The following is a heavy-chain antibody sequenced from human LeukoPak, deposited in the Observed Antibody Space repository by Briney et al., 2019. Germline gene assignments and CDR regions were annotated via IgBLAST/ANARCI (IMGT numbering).Heavy chain of an antibody. CDR2: IDWSGGRT. CDR3: AMSEYSSGWYRGPFDY. D-gene: IGHD6-19*01. J-gene: IGHJ4*02. V-gene: IGHV3-20*04. CDR1: GFTFDDYG. Sequence: PGGSLRLSCAASGFTFDDYGMSWVRHAQGKGMEWVSGIDWSGGRTVYADSVKGRSTSSRDNAKISQSLQVSSLRAEDTALYCGAMSEYSSGWYRGPFDYWGQGTLVTVSS.